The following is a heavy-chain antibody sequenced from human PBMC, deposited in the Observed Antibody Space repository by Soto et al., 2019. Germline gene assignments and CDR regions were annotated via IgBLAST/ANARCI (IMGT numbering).Heavy chain of an antibody. CDR3: ASGRGYTWTF. CDR2: INNSGGRT. V-gene: IGHV4-34*01. D-gene: IGHD5-12*01. Sequence: QVHVQQWGPGLLTPSETLSLTCAVSGESFSAYFYSWIRQPPGKGLGCIGEINNSGGRTIYNPSLSSRVTRSVDTSKDQFSLRLTTVTAADTAVYYCASGRGYTWTFGGQGTMVTVSS. J-gene: IGHJ4*02. CDR1: GESFSAYF.